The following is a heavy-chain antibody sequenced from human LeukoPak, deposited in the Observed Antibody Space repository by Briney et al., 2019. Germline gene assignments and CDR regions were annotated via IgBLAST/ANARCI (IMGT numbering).Heavy chain of an antibody. D-gene: IGHD2-2*01. CDR2: IRTKAYGGTT. Sequence: GGSLRLSCSASGFTFGDYAMNWVRQAPGQGLEWVGFIRTKAYGGTTEYAASVKGRLTILRDDSESIAYLQMNSLKTEDTAMYYCLGYCSSTSCDAQDYWGQGTQVTVSS. CDR3: LGYCSSTSCDAQDY. J-gene: IGHJ4*02. V-gene: IGHV3-49*04. CDR1: GFTFGDYA.